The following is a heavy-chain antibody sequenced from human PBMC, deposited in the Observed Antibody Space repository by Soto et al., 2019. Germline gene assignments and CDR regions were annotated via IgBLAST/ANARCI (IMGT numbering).Heavy chain of an antibody. V-gene: IGHV1-69*13. D-gene: IGHD3-10*01. J-gene: IGHJ5*02. CDR1: GGTFSSYA. CDR2: IIPIFGTA. CDR3: ARDYYGSGSYYNPEGVRWFDP. Sequence: SVKVSCKASGGTFSSYAISWVRQAPGQGLEWMGGIIPIFGTANYAQKFQGRVTITADESTSTAYMELSSLRSEDTAVYYCARDYYGSGSYYNPEGVRWFDPRGQGTLVTVSS.